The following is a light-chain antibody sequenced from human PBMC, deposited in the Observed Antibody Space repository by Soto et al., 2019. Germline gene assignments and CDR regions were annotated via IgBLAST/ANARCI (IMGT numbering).Light chain of an antibody. J-gene: IGLJ2*01. Sequence: QSVLTQPPSASGSPGQSVTISCTGTSSDVGGYNYVSWYQQYPGKAPKLMIYEVSKRPSGVPDRFSGSKSGNTASLTVSGLQAEDEADYYCSSYAGSNNIVVFGGGTKVTVL. CDR2: EVS. V-gene: IGLV2-8*01. CDR1: SSDVGGYNY. CDR3: SSYAGSNNIVV.